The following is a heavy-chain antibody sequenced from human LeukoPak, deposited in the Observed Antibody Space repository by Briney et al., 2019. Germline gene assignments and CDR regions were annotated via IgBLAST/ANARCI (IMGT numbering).Heavy chain of an antibody. V-gene: IGHV3-30*18. D-gene: IGHD6-19*01. Sequence: GGSLRLSCAASGFTFSSYGMHWVRQALGKGLEWVAVISYDGSNKYYADSVKGRFTISRDNSKNTLYLQMNSLRAEDTAVYYCAKEGRGSGWYRGYDYYGMDDWGQGTTVTVSS. CDR1: GFTFSSYG. CDR2: ISYDGSNK. J-gene: IGHJ6*02. CDR3: AKEGRGSGWYRGYDYYGMDD.